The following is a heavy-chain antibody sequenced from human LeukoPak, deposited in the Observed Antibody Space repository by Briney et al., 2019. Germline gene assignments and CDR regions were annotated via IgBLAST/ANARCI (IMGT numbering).Heavy chain of an antibody. CDR3: ARGAPGGNDYGDY. J-gene: IGHJ4*02. CDR1: GASISSYY. V-gene: IGHV4-59*01. CDR2: IFHSGST. Sequence: PSETLSLTCTVSGASISSYYWSWTRQPPGKGLEWIGYIFHSGSTNYNPSLKSRVTISVDTSKNQLSLKLSSVTAADTAVYYCARGAPGGNDYGDYWGQGTLVTVSS.